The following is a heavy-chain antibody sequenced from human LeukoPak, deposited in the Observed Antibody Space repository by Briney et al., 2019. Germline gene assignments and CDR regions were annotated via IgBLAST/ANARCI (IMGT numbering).Heavy chain of an antibody. D-gene: IGHD3-22*01. V-gene: IGHV1-69*05. CDR1: GGTFSSYA. J-gene: IGHJ4*02. Sequence: SVKVSCKASGGTFSSYAISWVRQAPGQGLEWMGRIIPIFGTANYAQKFQGRVTITTDESTSTAYMELSSLRSEDTAVYYCARADSSGYHWIPYWGQGTLVTVSS. CDR2: IIPIFGTA. CDR3: ARADSSGYHWIPY.